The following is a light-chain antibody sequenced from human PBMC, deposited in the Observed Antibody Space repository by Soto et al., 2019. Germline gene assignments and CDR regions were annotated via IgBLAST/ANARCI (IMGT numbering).Light chain of an antibody. CDR1: QSVSSN. J-gene: IGKJ2*01. CDR2: SAS. Sequence: EIVMTQSPATLSVSPGERATLSCRATQSVSSNLAWYRQKPGQAPRLLIYSASTRATGIPARFSGSGSGTEFTLTISSLQSQDSAVYYCQQYNSWPPMYTFGQGTKLEIK. CDR3: QQYNSWPPMYT. V-gene: IGKV3-15*01.